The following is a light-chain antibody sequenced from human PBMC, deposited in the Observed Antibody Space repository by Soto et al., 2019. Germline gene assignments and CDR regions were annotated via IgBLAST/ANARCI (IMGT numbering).Light chain of an antibody. CDR1: TSDVGRYNY. V-gene: IGLV2-14*01. CDR3: NSYTSSSTYV. J-gene: IGLJ1*01. CDR2: DVS. Sequence: QSALTQPASVSGSPGQSITISCTGTTSDVGRYNYVSWYQQHPGKAPKLIIYDVSNRPSGVSNRFSGSKSGNTASLTISGLQAEDEADYYCNSYTSSSTYVFGTGTKVTVI.